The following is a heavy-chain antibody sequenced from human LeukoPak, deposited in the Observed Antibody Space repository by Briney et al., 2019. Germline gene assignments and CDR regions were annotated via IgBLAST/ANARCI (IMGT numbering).Heavy chain of an antibody. Sequence: SETLSLTCAVYGGSFSGYYWSWIRQPPGKGLEWIGEINHSGSTNYNPSLKSRVTISVDTSKNQFSLKLSSVTAADTAVYYCARGRRRGSVQGDWFDPWGQGTLVTVSS. CDR3: ARGRRRGSVQGDWFDP. CDR2: INHSGST. J-gene: IGHJ5*02. D-gene: IGHD3-10*01. V-gene: IGHV4-34*01. CDR1: GGSFSGYY.